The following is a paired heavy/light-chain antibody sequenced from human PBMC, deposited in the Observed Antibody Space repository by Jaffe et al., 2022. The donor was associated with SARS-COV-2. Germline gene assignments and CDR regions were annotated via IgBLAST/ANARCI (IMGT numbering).Light chain of an antibody. CDR3: QQYGSSPPIFT. J-gene: IGKJ3*01. Sequence: EIVLTQSPGTLSLSPGERATLSCRASQSVSSSYLAWYQQKPGQAPRLLIYGASSRATGIPDRFSGSGSGTDFTLTISRLEPEDFAVYYCQQYGSSPPIFTFGPGTKVDIK. CDR1: QSVSSSY. V-gene: IGKV3-20*01. CDR2: GAS.
Heavy chain of an antibody. CDR1: GGSISSGSYY. CDR3: ARDVGVGFGELLWPYYYGMDV. J-gene: IGHJ6*02. Sequence: QVQLQESGPGLVKPSQTLSLTCTVSGGSISSGSYYWSWIRQPAGKGLEWIGRIYTSGSTNYNPSLKSRVTISVDTSKNQFSLKLSSVTAADTAVYYCARDVGVGFGELLWPYYYGMDVWGQGTTVTVSS. D-gene: IGHD3-10*01. CDR2: IYTSGST. V-gene: IGHV4-61*02.